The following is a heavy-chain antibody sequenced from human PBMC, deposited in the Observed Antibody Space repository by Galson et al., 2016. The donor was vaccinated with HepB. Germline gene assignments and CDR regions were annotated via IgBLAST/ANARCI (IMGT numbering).Heavy chain of an antibody. D-gene: IGHD3-10*01. V-gene: IGHV4-61*05. J-gene: IGHJ6*02. Sequence: LVKPTQTLTLTCTFSGFSLSTTGVGVGWIRQPPGKGLEWIGNIYYSGSTKYNPSLKSRVSISVDILKHQFSLKVNSVTAADTAVYFCARVNADRAYYYGSETAPPQSVYGVDVWGQGTTVTVSS. CDR1: GFSLSTTGVG. CDR2: IYYSGST. CDR3: ARVNADRAYYYGSETAPPQSVYGVDV.